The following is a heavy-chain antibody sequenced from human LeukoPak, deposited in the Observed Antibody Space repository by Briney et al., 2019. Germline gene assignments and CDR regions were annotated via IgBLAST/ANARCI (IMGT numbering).Heavy chain of an antibody. CDR2: INPNSGGT. J-gene: IGHJ6*03. CDR3: ARDGGPGIYDFWSGEGYYYMDV. Sequence: GASVKVSCKASGYTFTGYYMHWVRQAPGQGLEWMGWINPNSGGTNYAQKFQGRVTMTRDTSISTAYMELSRLRSDDTAVYYCARDGGPGIYDFWSGEGYYYMDVWGKGTTVTVSS. CDR1: GYTFTGYY. V-gene: IGHV1-2*02. D-gene: IGHD3-3*01.